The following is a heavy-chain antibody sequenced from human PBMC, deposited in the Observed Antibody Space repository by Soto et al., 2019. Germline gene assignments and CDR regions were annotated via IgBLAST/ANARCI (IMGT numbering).Heavy chain of an antibody. J-gene: IGHJ6*02. Sequence: PSETLSLTCTVSGGSISSGSDYWTWIRQPPGKGLEWIGSIYYSGSTYYNPSLKSRVTISVDTSKNQFSLKLSSVTAADTAVCYCASQRGAAAGELYYYYYGMDVWGQGTTVTVSS. CDR1: GGSISSGSDY. CDR3: ASQRGAAAGELYYYYYGMDV. V-gene: IGHV4-39*01. CDR2: IYYSGST. D-gene: IGHD6-13*01.